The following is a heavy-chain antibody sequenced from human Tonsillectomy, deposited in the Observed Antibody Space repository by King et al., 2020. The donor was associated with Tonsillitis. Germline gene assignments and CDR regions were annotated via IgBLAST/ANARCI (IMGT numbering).Heavy chain of an antibody. CDR2: IRGSGGST. Sequence: VQLVESGGGLVQPGGSLRLSCAASGFAFSDYAMSWVRQAPGKGLEWFSAIRGSGGSTYYADSVKGRFTISRDNSKNTLYLQMNSLRAEDTAVYYCAKSLAGISGWFDPWGQGTLVTVSS. CDR3: AKSLAGISGWFDP. V-gene: IGHV3-23*04. J-gene: IGHJ5*02. CDR1: GFAFSDYA. D-gene: IGHD3-10*01.